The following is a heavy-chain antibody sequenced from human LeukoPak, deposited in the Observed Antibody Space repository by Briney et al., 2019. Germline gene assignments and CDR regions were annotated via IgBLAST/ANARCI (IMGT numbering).Heavy chain of an antibody. Sequence: PGGSLRLSCAASGFTFSSYAKSWVRQAPGKGLEWVSAISGSGGSTYYADSVKGRFTISRDNSKNTLYLQMNSLRAEDTAVYYCAKDPYCSSTSCFSYNWFDPWGQGTLVTVSS. V-gene: IGHV3-23*01. J-gene: IGHJ5*02. D-gene: IGHD2-2*01. CDR1: GFTFSSYA. CDR2: ISGSGGST. CDR3: AKDPYCSSTSCFSYNWFDP.